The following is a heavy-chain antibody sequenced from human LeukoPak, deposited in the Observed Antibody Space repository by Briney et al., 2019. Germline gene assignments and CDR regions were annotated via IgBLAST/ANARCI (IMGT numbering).Heavy chain of an antibody. CDR1: GGSISTPIYH. CDR2: IYYSGST. Sequence: SETLSLTCTVSGGSISTPIYHWGWIRHPPGKGLEWIGSIYYSGSTYYNPSLKSRVTISVDTSKNQFSLKLNSVTAADTAVYYCARRIIGTSGYYYYYMDVWGKGTTVTVSS. V-gene: IGHV4-39*01. CDR3: ARRIIGTSGYYYYYMDV. D-gene: IGHD3-10*01. J-gene: IGHJ6*03.